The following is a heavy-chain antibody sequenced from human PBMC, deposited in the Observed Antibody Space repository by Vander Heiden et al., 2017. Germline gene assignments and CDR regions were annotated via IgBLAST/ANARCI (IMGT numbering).Heavy chain of an antibody. CDR1: GFTFSSYA. CDR3: ARSHDYGDLRWFDP. CDR2: ISYDGSNK. D-gene: IGHD4-17*01. J-gene: IGHJ5*02. Sequence: QVQLVESGGGVAQPGRSLRPSCAASGFTFSSYAMHWVRQAPGKGLEWVAVISYDGSNKYYADSVKGRFTISRDNSNNTLYLQMNSLRAEDTAVYYCARSHDYGDLRWFDPWGQGTLVTVSS. V-gene: IGHV3-30*01.